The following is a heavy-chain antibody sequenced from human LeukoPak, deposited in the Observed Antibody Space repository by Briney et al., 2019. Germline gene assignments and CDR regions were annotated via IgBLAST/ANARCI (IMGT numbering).Heavy chain of an antibody. V-gene: IGHV4-34*01. D-gene: IGHD4-23*01. CDR2: INHSGST. Sequence: SETLSLTCAVYGGSFSGYYWSWIRQPPGKGLEWIGEINHSGSTNYNPSLKSRVTISVDTSKNQFSLELSSVTAADTAVYYCARGLRGNHYFDYWGQGTLVTVSS. CDR1: GGSFSGYY. CDR3: ARGLRGNHYFDY. J-gene: IGHJ4*02.